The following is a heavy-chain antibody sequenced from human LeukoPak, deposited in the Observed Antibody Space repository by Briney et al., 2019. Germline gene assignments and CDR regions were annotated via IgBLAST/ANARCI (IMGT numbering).Heavy chain of an antibody. Sequence: PGGSLRLSCAASEFTFSAFWMSWVRQAPGKGLEWVANINQDGSAKHYVDSVKGRFTVSRDNAENSLYLQMNSLRAEDTAVYYCAREGPNPYCSGGSCPGTRYFDYWGQGTLVTVSS. CDR2: INQDGSAK. J-gene: IGHJ4*02. CDR3: AREGPNPYCSGGSCPGTRYFDY. D-gene: IGHD2-15*01. V-gene: IGHV3-7*03. CDR1: EFTFSAFW.